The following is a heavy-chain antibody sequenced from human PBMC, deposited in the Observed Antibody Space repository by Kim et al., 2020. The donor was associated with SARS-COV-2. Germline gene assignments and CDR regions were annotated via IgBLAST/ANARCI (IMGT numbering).Heavy chain of an antibody. CDR3: ARGSPGIAVAASPRGAFDI. D-gene: IGHD6-19*01. CDR2: INWNGGST. V-gene: IGHV3-20*01. Sequence: GGSLRLSCSASGFTFDDYGMSWVRQAPGKGLEWVSGINWNGGSTGYADSVKGRFTISRDNAKNSLYLQMNSLRAEDTALYHCARGSPGIAVAASPRGAFDIWGQGTMVTVSS. CDR1: GFTFDDYG. J-gene: IGHJ3*02.